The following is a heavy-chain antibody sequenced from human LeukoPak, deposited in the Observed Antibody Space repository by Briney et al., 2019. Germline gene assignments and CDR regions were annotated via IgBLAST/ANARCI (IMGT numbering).Heavy chain of an antibody. J-gene: IGHJ5*02. Sequence: PGGSLRLSCATSGFTFSSYAMSWVRQAPGKGLEWVSAISGSGGSTYYADSVEGRFTISRDNSKNTLYLQMNSLRAEDTAVYYCAKDDGSGSYLVSDWFDPWGQGTLVTVSS. D-gene: IGHD3-10*01. V-gene: IGHV3-23*01. CDR3: AKDDGSGSYLVSDWFDP. CDR1: GFTFSSYA. CDR2: ISGSGGST.